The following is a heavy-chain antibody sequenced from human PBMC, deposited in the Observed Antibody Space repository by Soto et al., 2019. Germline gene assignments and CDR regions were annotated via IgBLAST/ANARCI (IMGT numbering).Heavy chain of an antibody. CDR1: GYSFTSYW. D-gene: IGHD3-10*01. Sequence: GESLKISCKGSGYSFTSYWIGWVRQMPGKGLEWMGIIYPGDSDTRYSPSFQGQVTISAGKSISTAYLQWSSLKASDTAMYYCATYAAEGSGSYYYYYGMDVWGQGTTVTVSS. V-gene: IGHV5-51*01. J-gene: IGHJ6*02. CDR3: ATYAAEGSGSYYYYYGMDV. CDR2: IYPGDSDT.